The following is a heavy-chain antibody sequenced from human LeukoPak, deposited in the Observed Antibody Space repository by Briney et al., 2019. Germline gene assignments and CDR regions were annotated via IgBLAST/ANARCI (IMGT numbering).Heavy chain of an antibody. V-gene: IGHV4-59*01. Sequence: KPSETLSLTCTVSGGSISSYYWSWIRQPPGKGLEWIGYIYYGGSTNYNPSLKSRVTISVDTSKNQFSLKLSSVTAADTAVYYCARGSMITFGGVIVPFDYWGQGTLVTVSS. J-gene: IGHJ4*02. D-gene: IGHD3-16*02. CDR1: GGSISSYY. CDR2: IYYGGST. CDR3: ARGSMITFGGVIVPFDY.